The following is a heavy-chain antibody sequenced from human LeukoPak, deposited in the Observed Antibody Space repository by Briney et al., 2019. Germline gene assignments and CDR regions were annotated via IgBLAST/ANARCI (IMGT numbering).Heavy chain of an antibody. CDR2: ISGSGGST. D-gene: IGHD2-2*01. J-gene: IGHJ4*02. Sequence: GGSLRLSCAASGFTFSSYAMSWVRQAPGKGLEWVSAISGSGGSTYYAASVKGRFTISRDNSKNTPYLQMNSLRAEDTAVYYCAKVRRGPVPAASCFDYWGQGTLVTVSS. V-gene: IGHV3-23*01. CDR3: AKVRRGPVPAASCFDY. CDR1: GFTFSSYA.